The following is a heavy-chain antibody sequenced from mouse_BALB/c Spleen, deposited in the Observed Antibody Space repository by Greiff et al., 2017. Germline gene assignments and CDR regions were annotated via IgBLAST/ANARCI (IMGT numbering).Heavy chain of an antibody. Sequence: QVQLQQSGPGLVQPSQSLSITCTVSGFSLTSYGVHWVRQSPGKGLEWLGVIWSGGSTDYNAAFISRLSISKDNSKSQVFFKMNSLQANDTAIYYCARIRTPYYGKGFAYWGQGTLVTVSA. CDR1: GFSLTSYG. D-gene: IGHD2-10*01. J-gene: IGHJ3*01. CDR2: IWSGGST. V-gene: IGHV2-2*02. CDR3: ARIRTPYYGKGFAY.